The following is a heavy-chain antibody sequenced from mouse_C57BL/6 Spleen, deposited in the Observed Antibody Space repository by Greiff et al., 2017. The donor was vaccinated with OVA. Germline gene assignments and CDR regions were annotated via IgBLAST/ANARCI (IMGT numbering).Heavy chain of an antibody. CDR1: GFSLTSYG. CDR2: IWSGGST. CDR3: ARKGGVYDGYPYYAMDY. D-gene: IGHD2-3*01. J-gene: IGHJ4*01. Sequence: QVQLKESGPGLVQPSQSLSITCTVSGFSLTSYGVHWVRQSPGKGLEWLGVIWSGGSTDYNAAFISRLSISKDNSKSQVFFKMNSLQADDTAIYYCARKGGVYDGYPYYAMDYWGQGTSVTVSS. V-gene: IGHV2-2*01.